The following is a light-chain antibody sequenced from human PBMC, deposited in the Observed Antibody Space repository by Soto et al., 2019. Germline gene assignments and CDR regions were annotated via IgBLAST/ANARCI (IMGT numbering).Light chain of an antibody. Sequence: SYELTQAPSVSVAPGQTAGITCGGNNVGSKSVHWYQQKAGQAPALVVYDDSDRPSGIPERFSGSNSGNTATLTISRVEARDEADYYCHVWDSSSDHYVFGSGTKLTVL. CDR1: NVGSKS. CDR2: DDS. V-gene: IGLV3-21*02. CDR3: HVWDSSSDHYV. J-gene: IGLJ1*01.